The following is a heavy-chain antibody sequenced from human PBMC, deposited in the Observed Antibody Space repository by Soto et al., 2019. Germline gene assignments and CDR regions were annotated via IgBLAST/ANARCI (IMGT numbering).Heavy chain of an antibody. CDR1: GGSISISNW. V-gene: IGHV4-4*02. J-gene: IGHJ4*02. Sequence: SETLSLTCAVSGGSISISNWCSCVRQPPGKGLEWIGEIYHSGSTNYNPSLKSRVTISVDKSKNQFSLKLSSVTAADTAVYYCARDGAAAGSHFDYWGQGTLVTVSS. CDR3: ARDGAAAGSHFDY. D-gene: IGHD6-13*01. CDR2: IYHSGST.